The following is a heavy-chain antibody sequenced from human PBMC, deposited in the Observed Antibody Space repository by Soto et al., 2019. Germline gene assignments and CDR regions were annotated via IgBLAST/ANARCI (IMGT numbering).Heavy chain of an antibody. CDR2: IYYSGST. CDR3: ARSLFYYGSGNYAFDI. J-gene: IGHJ3*02. D-gene: IGHD3-10*01. V-gene: IGHV4-31*03. CDR1: GGSISSGVYY. Sequence: SETLSLTCTVSGGSISSGVYYWSWIRQHPGKGLEWIGYIYYSGSTYYNPSLKSRVTISVDTSKNQFSLKLSSVTAADTAVYYCARSLFYYGSGNYAFDIWGQGTMVTVSS.